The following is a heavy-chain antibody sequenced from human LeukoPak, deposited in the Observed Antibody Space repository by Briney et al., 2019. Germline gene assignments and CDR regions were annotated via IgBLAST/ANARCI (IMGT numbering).Heavy chain of an antibody. Sequence: ASVKVSCKASGYTFTGYYMHWVRQAPGQGLEWMGIINPSGGSTSYAQKFQGRVTMTRDTSTSTVYMELSSLRSEDTAVYYCARAGGGLRFLEWLSNIYYFDYWGQGTLVTVSS. CDR1: GYTFTGYY. D-gene: IGHD3-3*01. CDR2: INPSGGST. V-gene: IGHV1-46*01. CDR3: ARAGGGLRFLEWLSNIYYFDY. J-gene: IGHJ4*02.